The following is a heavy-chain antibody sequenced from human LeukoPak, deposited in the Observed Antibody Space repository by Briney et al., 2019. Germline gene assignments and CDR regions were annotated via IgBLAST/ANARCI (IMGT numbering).Heavy chain of an antibody. J-gene: IGHJ4*02. CDR1: GFTFSSYG. V-gene: IGHV3-30*18. CDR2: ISYDGSNK. D-gene: IGHD3-9*01. Sequence: GGSLRLSCAASGFTFSSYGMHWVRQAPGKGLEWVAVISYDGSNKYYADSVKGRFTISRDNSKNTLHLQMNSLRAEDTAVYYCAKTLTKLVLVYYFDYWGQGTLVTVSS. CDR3: AKTLTKLVLVYYFDY.